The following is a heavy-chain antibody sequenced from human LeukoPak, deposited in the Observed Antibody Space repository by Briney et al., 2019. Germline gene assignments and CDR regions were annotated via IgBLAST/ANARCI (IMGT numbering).Heavy chain of an antibody. Sequence: GGSLRLPCAASGFSFSDHYMDWVRQAPGKGLEWVGRIRNKANSYTTEYAASVKGRFTISRDDSKTSRHLQMNSLKIEDTAVYYCARGDYYDSSGMPWGQGTLVTVSS. CDR1: GFSFSDHY. J-gene: IGHJ5*02. D-gene: IGHD3-22*01. CDR3: ARGDYYDSSGMP. CDR2: IRNKANSYTT. V-gene: IGHV3-72*01.